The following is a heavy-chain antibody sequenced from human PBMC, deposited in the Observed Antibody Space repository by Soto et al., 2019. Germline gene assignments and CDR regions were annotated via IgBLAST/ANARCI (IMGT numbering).Heavy chain of an antibody. V-gene: IGHV3-33*01. CDR2: IWYDGSNK. CDR1: GFTFSSYG. D-gene: IGHD4-17*01. CDR3: ARDGIRMTTVVSWFDP. J-gene: IGHJ5*02. Sequence: RGGSLRLSCAASGFTFSSYGMHWVRQAPGKGLEWVAVIWYDGSNKYYADSVKGRFTISRDNSKNTLYLQMNSLRAEDTAVYYCARDGIRMTTVVSWFDPWGQGTLVTVSS.